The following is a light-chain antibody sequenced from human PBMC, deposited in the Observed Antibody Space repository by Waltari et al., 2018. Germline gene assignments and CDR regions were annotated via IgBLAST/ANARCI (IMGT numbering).Light chain of an antibody. V-gene: IGKV2-28*01. Sequence: EIVTTQSPLSLPVTPGKPASISCRSRQSLLHCNGYNILDWYLQRPGQSPQLLIYFASYRASGAPDRFSASGSGTDFTLKITRVEAEDVGVYYCMQSLQTPLTFGGGTKVEI. CDR3: MQSLQTPLT. CDR2: FAS. J-gene: IGKJ4*01. CDR1: QSLLHCNGYNI.